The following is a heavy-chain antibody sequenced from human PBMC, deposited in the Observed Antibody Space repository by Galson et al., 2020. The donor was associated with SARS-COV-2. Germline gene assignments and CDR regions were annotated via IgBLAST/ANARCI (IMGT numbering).Heavy chain of an antibody. CDR3: ARLLYYDFWSGYSSTNYYYYYMDV. V-gene: IGHV4-34*01. Sequence: SETLSLTCAVYGGSFSGYYWSWIRQPPGKGLEWIGEINHSGSTHYNPSLKSRVTISVDTSKNQFSLKLSSVTAADTAVYYCARLLYYDFWSGYSSTNYYYYYMDVWGKGTTVTVSS. J-gene: IGHJ6*03. CDR1: GGSFSGYY. D-gene: IGHD3-3*01. CDR2: INHSGST.